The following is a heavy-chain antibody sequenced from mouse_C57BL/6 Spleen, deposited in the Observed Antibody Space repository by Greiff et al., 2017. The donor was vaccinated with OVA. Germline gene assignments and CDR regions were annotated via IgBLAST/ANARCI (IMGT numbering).Heavy chain of an antibody. J-gene: IGHJ2*01. D-gene: IGHD2-1*01. V-gene: IGHV1-81*01. CDR2: IYPRSGNT. CDR3: ARGGNLYFDY. CDR1: GYTFTSYG. Sequence: QVQLKESGAELARPGASVKLSCKASGYTFTSYGISWVKQRTGQGLEWIGEIYPRSGNTYYNEKFKGKATLTADKSSSTAYMELRSLTSEGSAVYFCARGGNLYFDYWGQGTTLTVSS.